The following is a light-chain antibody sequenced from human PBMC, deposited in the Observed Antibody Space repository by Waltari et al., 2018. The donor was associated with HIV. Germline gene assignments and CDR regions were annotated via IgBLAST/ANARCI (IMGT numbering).Light chain of an antibody. CDR1: SSNIGTHT. J-gene: IGLJ3*02. Sequence: QSVLTQPPSVSGTPGQGVTISCSGSSSNIGTHTVNWYTHLPGTTPKLRIYSTNQRPSGVPDRFSGAKSGTSASLAISGLQSEDEADYYCGAWDDTHSWVFGGGTKLTVL. V-gene: IGLV1-44*01. CDR2: STN. CDR3: GAWDDTHSWV.